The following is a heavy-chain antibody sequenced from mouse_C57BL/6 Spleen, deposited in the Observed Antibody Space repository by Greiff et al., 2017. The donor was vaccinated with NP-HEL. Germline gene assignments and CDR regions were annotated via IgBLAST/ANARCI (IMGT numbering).Heavy chain of an antibody. CDR1: GYSITSGYY. CDR3: ARGGFYVYYFDY. D-gene: IGHD1-1*01. J-gene: IGHJ2*01. Sequence: EVQLQQSGPGLVKPSQSLSLTCSVTGYSITSGYYWNWIRQFPGNKLEWMGYISYDGSNNYNPSLKNRISITRDTSKNQFFLKLNSVTTEDTATYYCARGGFYVYYFDYWGQGTTLTVSS. V-gene: IGHV3-6*01. CDR2: ISYDGSN.